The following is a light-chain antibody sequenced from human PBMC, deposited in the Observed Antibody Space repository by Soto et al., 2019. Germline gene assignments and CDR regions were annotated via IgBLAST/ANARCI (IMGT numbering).Light chain of an antibody. CDR3: QQYGNSPRYS. J-gene: IGKJ2*03. V-gene: IGKV3-20*01. Sequence: EIVLTQSPGTLSLPPGERATLSCRASQSVDSRYLAWYQQKPGQAPRLLIYAVSSRATGIPDRFSGSGSGTDFTLTISRLEPEDFAEYYCQQYGNSPRYSFGQGTKLELK. CDR2: AVS. CDR1: QSVDSRY.